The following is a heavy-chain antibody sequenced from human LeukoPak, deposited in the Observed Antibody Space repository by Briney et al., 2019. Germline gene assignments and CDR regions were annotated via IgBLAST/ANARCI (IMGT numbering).Heavy chain of an antibody. J-gene: IGHJ4*02. Sequence: GGSLRLSCAASGFTFSSYGMHWVRQAPGKGLEWVAFIRYGGSNKYYADSVKGRFTISRDNSKNTLYLQMNSLRAEDTAVYYCAKVATTYGDAIDYWGQGTLVTVSS. CDR1: GFTFSSYG. CDR2: IRYGGSNK. V-gene: IGHV3-30*02. CDR3: AKVATTYGDAIDY. D-gene: IGHD4-17*01.